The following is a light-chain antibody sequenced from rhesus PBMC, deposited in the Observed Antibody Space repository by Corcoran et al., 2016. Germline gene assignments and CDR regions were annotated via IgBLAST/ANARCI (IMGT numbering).Light chain of an antibody. V-gene: IGKV1-80*01. J-gene: IGKJ2*01. CDR2: AAS. CDR1: QSISSW. CDR3: LQDYTTPYS. Sequence: DIQMTQSPSSLSASVGDTVTITCRASQSISSWLAWYQQKPGKAPTLLIYAASSLQTGVSSRFSGSGSGTDFTLTISSLQPEDVATYYCLQDYTTPYSFGQGTKVEIK.